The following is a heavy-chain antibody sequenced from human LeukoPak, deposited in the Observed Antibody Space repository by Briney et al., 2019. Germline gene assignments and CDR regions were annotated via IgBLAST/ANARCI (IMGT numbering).Heavy chain of an antibody. Sequence: ASVKVPCKASGYTFTRYGISWVRQAPGQRLEWMGWISAYNGNTNYAQKLQGRVTMTTDTSTSTAYMELRSLRSDDTAVYYCAGAGSEYRYGRELDYWGQGTLVTVSS. CDR2: ISAYNGNT. J-gene: IGHJ4*02. CDR3: AGAGSEYRYGRELDY. CDR1: GYTFTRYG. D-gene: IGHD5-18*01. V-gene: IGHV1-18*01.